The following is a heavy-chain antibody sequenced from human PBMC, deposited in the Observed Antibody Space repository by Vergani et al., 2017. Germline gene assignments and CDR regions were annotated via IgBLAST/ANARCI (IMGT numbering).Heavy chain of an antibody. CDR2: IIPMLGVA. CDR1: GGTLSSYT. Sequence: QVQLVQSGAEVKKPGSSVKVSCKASGGTLSSYTIAWVRQAPGQGLQWVGWIIPMLGVANYAQKFQDRVTVTSDKSTTTAYMELSSLRSEYTAVYYCVTPIKEYVWGTYPPFDYWGQGTLITVSS. CDR3: VTPIKEYVWGTYPPFDY. J-gene: IGHJ4*02. D-gene: IGHD3-16*02. V-gene: IGHV1-69*02.